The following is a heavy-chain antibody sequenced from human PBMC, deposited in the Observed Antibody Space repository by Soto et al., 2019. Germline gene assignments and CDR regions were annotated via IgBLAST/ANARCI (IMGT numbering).Heavy chain of an antibody. J-gene: IGHJ4*02. Sequence: SETLSVTCRVADDCISSCSRNWKRQPPGKGLEWIGYIYYSGSTNYNPSLKSRVTISVDTSKNQFSLKLSSVTAADTAVYYCARTLYSYGPRFDYWGQGTLVTVSS. CDR1: DDCISSCS. D-gene: IGHD5-18*01. CDR3: ARTLYSYGPRFDY. CDR2: IYYSGST. V-gene: IGHV4-59*01.